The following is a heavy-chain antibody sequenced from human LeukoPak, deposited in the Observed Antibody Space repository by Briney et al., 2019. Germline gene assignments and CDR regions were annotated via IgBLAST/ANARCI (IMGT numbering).Heavy chain of an antibody. CDR2: IDPNRGGT. V-gene: IGHV1-2*02. CDR3: ARVGFGQQLFY. D-gene: IGHD6-13*01. CDR1: GYTFTDYN. Sequence: ASVKVSCKTSGYTFTDYNMHWVRQAPGQGPEWMGWIDPNRGGTNYAQKFQGRVTITADESTSTAYMELSSLRSEDTAVYYCARVGFGQQLFYWGQGTLVTVSS. J-gene: IGHJ4*02.